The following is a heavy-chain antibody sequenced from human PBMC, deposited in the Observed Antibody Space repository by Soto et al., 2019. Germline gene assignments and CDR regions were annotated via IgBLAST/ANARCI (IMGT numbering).Heavy chain of an antibody. CDR2: IYYSGST. CDR3: ARPKDSSGYYYGGAFDI. J-gene: IGHJ3*02. CDR1: GCSISIISCY. D-gene: IGHD3-22*01. V-gene: IGHV4-39*01. Sequence: ETMCVTGTGSGCSISIISCYWGWVRHRAGKGLEWIGSIYYSGSTYYNPSLKSRVTISVDTSKNQFSLKLSSVTAADTAVYYCARPKDSSGYYYGGAFDIWGQGTMVTVSS.